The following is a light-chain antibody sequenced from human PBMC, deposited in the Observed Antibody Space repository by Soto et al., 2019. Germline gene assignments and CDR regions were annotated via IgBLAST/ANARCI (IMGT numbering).Light chain of an antibody. CDR1: SSDVGGYNY. Sequence: QSALTQPASVSGSPGQSITISCTGTSSDVGGYNYVSWYQQYPGKAPKLMIYDVINRPSGVSNRFSGSKSGNSASLTISGLQAEDEADYYCSSYTSSSTYVVFGGGTKVTVL. CDR3: SSYTSSSTYVV. J-gene: IGLJ2*01. CDR2: DVI. V-gene: IGLV2-14*03.